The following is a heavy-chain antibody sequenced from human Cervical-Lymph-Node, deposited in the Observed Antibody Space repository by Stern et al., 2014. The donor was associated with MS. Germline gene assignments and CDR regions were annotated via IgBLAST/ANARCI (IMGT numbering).Heavy chain of an antibody. V-gene: IGHV3-48*02. CDR1: GFTFSSYS. CDR2: ISSSRSTI. J-gene: IGHJ5*02. D-gene: IGHD1-14*01. Sequence: EVKLVESGGGLVEPGGSLRLSWAASGFTFSSYSMNWVRQAQGKGLELGLFISSSRSTIYYADSVKGRFTISRDNAKNSLYLQMNSLRDEDTAVYYCAREDELGGTAWGQGTLVTVSS. CDR3: AREDELGGTA.